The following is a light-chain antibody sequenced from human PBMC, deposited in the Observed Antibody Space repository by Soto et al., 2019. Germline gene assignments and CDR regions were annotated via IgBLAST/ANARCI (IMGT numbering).Light chain of an antibody. CDR2: YDS. CDR3: QVWDIMTDNYV. Sequence: VLTQSPSVSVAPEKTATITCGGNNIGNKRVHWYRQKPGQAPVLLISYDSDRPSGIPERVSGSNSGNTATLTISRVEAGDEADYYCQVWDIMTDNYVFGSGTK. CDR1: NIGNKR. J-gene: IGLJ1*01. V-gene: IGLV3-21*04.